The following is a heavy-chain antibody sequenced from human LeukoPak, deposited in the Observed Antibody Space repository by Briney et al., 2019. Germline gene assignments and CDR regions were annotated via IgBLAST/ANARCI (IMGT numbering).Heavy chain of an antibody. Sequence: ASVKVSCKASGGTFSSYAISWLRQAPGQGLEWMGGTIPLFDSASYAQKFQGRATITADKSTSTAYMELSSLRSEDTAVYYCARVLVDTAMEGIFYYYYYYMDVWGKGTTVTVSS. V-gene: IGHV1-69*06. D-gene: IGHD5-18*01. CDR2: TIPLFDSA. CDR3: ARVLVDTAMEGIFYYYYYYMDV. J-gene: IGHJ6*03. CDR1: GGTFSSYA.